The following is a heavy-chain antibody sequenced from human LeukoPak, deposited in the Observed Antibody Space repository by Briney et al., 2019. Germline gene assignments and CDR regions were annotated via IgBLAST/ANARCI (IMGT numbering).Heavy chain of an antibody. V-gene: IGHV1-2*02. Sequence: GASVKVSCKASGGTFTSYAISWVRQAPGQGLEWMGWINPNSGGTNYAQKFQGRVTMTRDTSISTAYMELSRLRSDDTAVYYCASNAGIALYGMDVWGQGTTVTVSS. CDR2: INPNSGGT. D-gene: IGHD6-13*01. CDR3: ASNAGIALYGMDV. J-gene: IGHJ6*02. CDR1: GGTFTSYA.